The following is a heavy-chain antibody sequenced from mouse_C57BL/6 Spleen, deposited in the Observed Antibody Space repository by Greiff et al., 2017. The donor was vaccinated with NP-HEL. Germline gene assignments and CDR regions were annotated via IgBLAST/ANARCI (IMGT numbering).Heavy chain of an antibody. V-gene: IGHV1-69*01. CDR2: IDPSDSYT. D-gene: IGHD2-5*01. Sequence: QVQLQQPGAELVMPGASVKLSCKASGYTFTSYWMHWVKQRPGQGLEWIGEIDPSDSYTNYNQKFKGKSTLTVDKSSSTAYMQLSSLTSEDSAVYYCAGGSNPFAYWGQGTLVTVSA. J-gene: IGHJ3*01. CDR1: GYTFTSYW. CDR3: AGGSNPFAY.